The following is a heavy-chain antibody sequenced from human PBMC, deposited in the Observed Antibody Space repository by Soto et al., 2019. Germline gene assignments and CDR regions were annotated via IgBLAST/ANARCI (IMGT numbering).Heavy chain of an antibody. CDR1: DDYSCSGYY. V-gene: IGHV4-38-2*02. CDR2: IYHSGST. J-gene: IGHJ4*02. Sequence: VADDYSCSGYYWGWIRKPPGKGLEWIGSIYHSGSTYYNPSLKSRVTISVDTSKNQFSLKLSSVTAADTAVYYCAREAIFGVVTFAYWGQGTLVTVSS. CDR3: AREAIFGVVTFAY. D-gene: IGHD3-3*01.